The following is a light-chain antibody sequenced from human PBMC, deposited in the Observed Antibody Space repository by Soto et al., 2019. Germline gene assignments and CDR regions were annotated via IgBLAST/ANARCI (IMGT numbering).Light chain of an antibody. CDR3: AAWDDSLNGHGV. V-gene: IGLV1-44*01. CDR1: SSNIGSNT. CDR2: SDN. J-gene: IGLJ3*02. Sequence: QSVLTQPPSASGTPGQRVTISCSGSSSNIGSNTVNWYQQLPGTAPRLLIYSDNQRPSRVPDRFSGSKSGTSASLAISGLQSEDEADYYCAAWDDSLNGHGVFGGGTKLTVL.